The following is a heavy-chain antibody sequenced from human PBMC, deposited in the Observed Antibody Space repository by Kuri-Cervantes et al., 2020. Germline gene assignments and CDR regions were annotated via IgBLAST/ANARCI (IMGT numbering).Heavy chain of an antibody. V-gene: IGHV3-11*01. D-gene: IGHD5-24*01. CDR1: GFTFSDYY. Sequence: GESLKISCAASGFTFSDYYMSWIRQAPGKGLEWVSYISSSGSTMYDADYVRGRFTISRDNAKNSLYLQMNSLRAEDTAVYYCARGPLDGYIPYWGQGTLVTVSS. CDR2: ISSSGSTM. J-gene: IGHJ4*02. CDR3: ARGPLDGYIPY.